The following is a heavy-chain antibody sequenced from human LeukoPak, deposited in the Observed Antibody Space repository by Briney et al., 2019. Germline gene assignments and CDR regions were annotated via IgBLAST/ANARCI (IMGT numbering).Heavy chain of an antibody. D-gene: IGHD2-2*01. Sequence: SETLSLTCTVSGGSISGYYWSWIRQPAGKGLERIGRIYTSGSTNYNPSLKSRVTMSVDTSKNQFSLKLSSVTAADTAVYYCARSGFCSSTSCYRFDWFDPWGQGTLVTVSS. CDR1: GGSISGYY. CDR3: ARSGFCSSTSCYRFDWFDP. J-gene: IGHJ5*02. CDR2: IYTSGST. V-gene: IGHV4-4*07.